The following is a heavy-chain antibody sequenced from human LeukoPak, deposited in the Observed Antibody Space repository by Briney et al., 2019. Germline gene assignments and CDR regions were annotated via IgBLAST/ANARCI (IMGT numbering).Heavy chain of an antibody. D-gene: IGHD2-21*02. CDR1: GFTCSSEA. CDR2: ISSNRVST. CDR3: VKGYCGGDCYFDY. Sequence: WGPLRLPSSASGFTCSSEARHWVRQAPGKGLEYISSISSNRVSTYYADSVKGRFTISRDNSKNTLYLQMSSLRAEDTAAYYCVKGYCGGDCYFDYWGQGTLVTVS. J-gene: IGHJ4*02. V-gene: IGHV3-64D*06.